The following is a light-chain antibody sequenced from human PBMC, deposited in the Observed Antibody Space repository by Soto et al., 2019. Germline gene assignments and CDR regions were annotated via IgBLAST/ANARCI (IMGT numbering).Light chain of an antibody. CDR2: DAS. CDR1: QSVSSY. J-gene: IGKJ3*01. Sequence: EIVLTQSPATLSLSPGERATLSCRASQSVSSYLAWYQQKPGQAPRLLIYDASNRATGIPARFSGSGSGTDFPLTISSLKPEDFAVYYCQQRSNWPLFTFGPGTKVDIK. V-gene: IGKV3-11*01. CDR3: QQRSNWPLFT.